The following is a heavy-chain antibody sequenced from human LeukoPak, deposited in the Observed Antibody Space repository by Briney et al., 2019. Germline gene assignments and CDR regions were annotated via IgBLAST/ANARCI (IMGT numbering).Heavy chain of an antibody. CDR1: GGSISSGGYS. D-gene: IGHD1-26*01. CDR2: IYHSGST. V-gene: IGHV4-30-2*01. J-gene: IGHJ4*02. CDR3: ARIGRNRYSGSNYGVFDY. Sequence: SETLSLTCAVSGGSISSGGYSWSWIRQPPGKGLEWIGYIYHSGSTYYNPSLKSRVTISVDTSKNQFSLKLSSVTAADTAVYYCARIGRNRYSGSNYGVFDYWGQGTLVTVSS.